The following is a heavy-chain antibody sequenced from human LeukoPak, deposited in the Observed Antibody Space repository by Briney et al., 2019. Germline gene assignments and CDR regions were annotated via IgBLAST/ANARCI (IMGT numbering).Heavy chain of an antibody. D-gene: IGHD4-17*01. Sequence: ASVKVSCKASGYTFTSYYMHWVRQVPGQGLEWMGIINPSGGSTSYAQKFQGRVTMTRDMSTSTVYMELSSLRSEDTAVYYCARVLFGGTVTTSYDAFDIWGQGTMVTVSS. CDR2: INPSGGST. V-gene: IGHV1-46*01. CDR1: GYTFTSYY. CDR3: ARVLFGGTVTTSYDAFDI. J-gene: IGHJ3*02.